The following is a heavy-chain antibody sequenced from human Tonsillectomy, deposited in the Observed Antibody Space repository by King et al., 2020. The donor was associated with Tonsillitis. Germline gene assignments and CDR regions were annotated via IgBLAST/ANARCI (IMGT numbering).Heavy chain of an antibody. CDR3: ARDGSGSYFGDYMDV. Sequence: QLVQSGAEVKKPGSSVKVSCKASGATFSSYAISWVRHAPGQGREWMGGMIPIFGTANYVQRFQGRVTINADESTSTAYMALSSLRSEDTAVYYCARDGSGSYFGDYMDVWGKGTTVTVSS. CDR2: MIPIFGTA. CDR1: GATFSSYA. J-gene: IGHJ6*03. V-gene: IGHV1-69*01. D-gene: IGHD1-26*01.